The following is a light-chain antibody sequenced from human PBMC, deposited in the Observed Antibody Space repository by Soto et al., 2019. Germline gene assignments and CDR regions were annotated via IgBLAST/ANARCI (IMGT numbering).Light chain of an antibody. J-gene: IGLJ1*01. V-gene: IGLV7-43*01. CDR2: NTH. CDR3: LLFSGGAYV. CDR1: TGAVTSDYY. Sequence: QTVVTQGPSLTVSPGGTVTLTCASSTGAVTSDYYPNWFQQKHGQAPTSLIYNTHNRHSWTPARFSGSLLGNRAALTLSGALPEDEAEYYCLLFSGGAYVFGPGTKLTVL.